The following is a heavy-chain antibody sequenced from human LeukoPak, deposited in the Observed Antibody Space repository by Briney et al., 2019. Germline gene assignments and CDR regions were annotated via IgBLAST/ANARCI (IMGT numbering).Heavy chain of an antibody. V-gene: IGHV3-43*02. D-gene: IGHD6-6*01. CDR1: GFTFSGSA. J-gene: IGHJ4*02. CDR2: ISGDGGST. CDR3: AKDMEEEKVREYTVLYSSSLSL. Sequence: PGGSLKLSCAASGFTFSGSAIHWVRQAPGKGLEWVSLISGDGGSTYYADSVKGRFTISRDNSKNSLYLQMNSLRTEDTALYYCAKDMEEEKVREYTVLYSSSLSLWGQGTLVTVSS.